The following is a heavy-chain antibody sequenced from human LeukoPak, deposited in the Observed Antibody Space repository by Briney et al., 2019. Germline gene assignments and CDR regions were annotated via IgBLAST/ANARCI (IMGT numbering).Heavy chain of an antibody. D-gene: IGHD1-1*01. CDR2: INQDGSGK. V-gene: IGHV3-7*01. J-gene: IGHJ4*02. Sequence: PGGSLRLSCAASGFTFTSYWVSWVRQAPGKGLEWVANINQDGSGKYYVDSVKGRFTISRDNAKNSLYLQMNSLRAEDTAVYYCAKHWNDLDYWGQGTLVTVSS. CDR1: GFTFTSYW. CDR3: AKHWNDLDY.